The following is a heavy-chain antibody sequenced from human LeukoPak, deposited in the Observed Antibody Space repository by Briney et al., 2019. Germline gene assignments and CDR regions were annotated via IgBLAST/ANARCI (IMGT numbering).Heavy chain of an antibody. D-gene: IGHD2-15*01. CDR1: GGSISSSSYY. J-gene: IGHJ6*03. CDR3: ARGSRCSGGSCYAYYYYYMDV. Sequence: SETLSLTCTVSGGSISSSSYYWGWIRQPPGKGLEWIGYIYYSGSTNYNPSLKSRVTISVDTSKNQFSLKLSSVTAADTAVYYCARGSRCSGGSCYAYYYYYMDVWGKGTTVTVSS. CDR2: IYYSGST. V-gene: IGHV4-61*05.